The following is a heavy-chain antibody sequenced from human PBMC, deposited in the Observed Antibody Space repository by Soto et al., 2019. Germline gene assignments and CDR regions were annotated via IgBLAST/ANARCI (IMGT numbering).Heavy chain of an antibody. V-gene: IGHV4-59*01. CDR2: IHYSGSA. CDR1: GGSINSYF. CDR3: ARMNHLAPKRNAFDI. Sequence: QVQLQESGPGLVKPSETLSLTCTVSGGSINSYFWTWIRQSPGKGLKWIGYIHYSGSANYNPSLKNRVTMSVDTSTTQFSLRLTSVTAADTAVYYGARMNHLAPKRNAFDIWGQGTMVTVSS. J-gene: IGHJ3*02.